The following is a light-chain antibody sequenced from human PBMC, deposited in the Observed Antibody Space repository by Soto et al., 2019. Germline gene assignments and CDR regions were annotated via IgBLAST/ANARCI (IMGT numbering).Light chain of an antibody. V-gene: IGKV3D-20*01. CDR3: QQYGSSRT. CDR2: GGS. CDR1: QSVSNNY. Sequence: EIVLTQSPATLSLSPGDRATLSCGASQSVSNNYLAWYQQKPGLAPRLLIYGGSSRAAGIPDRFSGSGSGTDFTLTISRLEPEDFAVYYCQQYGSSRTFGQGTKVDIK. J-gene: IGKJ1*01.